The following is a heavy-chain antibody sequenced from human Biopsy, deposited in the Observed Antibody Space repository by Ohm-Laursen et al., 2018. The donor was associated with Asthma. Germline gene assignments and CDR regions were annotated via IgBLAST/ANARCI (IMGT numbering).Heavy chain of an antibody. CDR3: ARDSFVISGTIYWFDW. CDR2: ISYDGFNK. D-gene: IGHD1-7*01. V-gene: IGHV3-30*03. J-gene: IGHJ1*01. Sequence: SLRRSCAASGFTFSNYGMHWVRQAPGKGLEWVAVISYDGFNKDYGDSVKGRFTISRDNSKNTLYLQMNSLTPDDTAVYFCARDSFVISGTIYWFDWWGQGTLVTASS. CDR1: GFTFSNYG.